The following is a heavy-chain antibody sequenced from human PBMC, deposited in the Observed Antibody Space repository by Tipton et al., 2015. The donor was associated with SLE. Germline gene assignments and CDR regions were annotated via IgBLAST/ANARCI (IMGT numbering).Heavy chain of an antibody. CDR2: IHYNGNT. D-gene: IGHD3-9*01. CDR3: ARFSAVLRYFDWVGP. CDR1: GGSMTSTRYY. J-gene: IGHJ4*02. V-gene: IGHV4-39*07. Sequence: TLSLTCAVSGGSMTSTRYYWGWIRQPPGKGLEWIGTIHYNGNTLYNASLKSRGTISLDTPKNQFSLQLSSLTAADTAVYYCARFSAVLRYFDWVGPWGQGTLVTVSS.